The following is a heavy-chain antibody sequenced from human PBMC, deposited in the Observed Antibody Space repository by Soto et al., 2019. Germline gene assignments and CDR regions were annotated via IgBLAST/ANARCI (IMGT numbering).Heavy chain of an antibody. V-gene: IGHV3-23*01. CDR2: ITSGGSA. Sequence: GGSLRLSCAASGFTFSAYAMGWARQAPGKGLEWVSGITSGGSAFYADSVKGRFTLSRDNSKNTVYLQMNSLRAEDTATYYCAKGDSSSYYGDHWGQGTLVTVSS. CDR1: GFTFSAYA. J-gene: IGHJ4*02. D-gene: IGHD3-22*01. CDR3: AKGDSSSYYGDH.